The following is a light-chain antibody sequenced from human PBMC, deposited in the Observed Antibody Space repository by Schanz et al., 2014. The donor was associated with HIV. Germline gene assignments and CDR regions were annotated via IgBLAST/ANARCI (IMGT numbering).Light chain of an antibody. V-gene: IGLV2-14*01. CDR2: EVS. J-gene: IGLJ1*01. CDR3: CSYAGSSTHV. Sequence: QSALTQPASMSGSPGQSITISCTGTSSDVGGYNYVSWYQQHPGKAPKLMIYEVSKRPSGVPDRFSGSKSGNTASLTISGLQAEDEADYYCCSYAGSSTHVFGTGTKLTVL. CDR1: SSDVGGYNY.